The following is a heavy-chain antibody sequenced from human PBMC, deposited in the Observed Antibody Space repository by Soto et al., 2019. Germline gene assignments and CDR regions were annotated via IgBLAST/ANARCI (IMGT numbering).Heavy chain of an antibody. D-gene: IGHD4-17*01. CDR1: GGSISSSSYY. J-gene: IGHJ4*02. V-gene: IGHV4-39*01. Sequence: QLQLQESGPGLVKPSETLSLTCTVSGGSISSSSYYWGWIRQPPGKGLEWIGKIYYSGSTYYNPSLKSRVTISVDTSKNQFPLQLRSVTVADTAVYYCASGAMVTTYSFGYWGQGTLVTVSS. CDR3: ASGAMVTTYSFGY. CDR2: IYYSGST.